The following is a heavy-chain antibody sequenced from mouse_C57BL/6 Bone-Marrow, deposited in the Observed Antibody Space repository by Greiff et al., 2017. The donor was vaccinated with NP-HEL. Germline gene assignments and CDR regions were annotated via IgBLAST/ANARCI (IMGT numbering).Heavy chain of an antibody. CDR2: INYDGSST. D-gene: IGHD6-1*01. V-gene: IGHV5-16*01. Sequence: EVQLVESEGGLVQPGSSMKLSCTASGFTFSDYYMAWVRQVPEKGLEWVANINYDGSSTYYLDSLKSRFIISRDNAKNILYLQMSSLKSEDTATYYCARGPSTLSASGAYYFDYWGQGTTLTVSS. CDR3: ARGPSTLSASGAYYFDY. J-gene: IGHJ2*01. CDR1: GFTFSDYY.